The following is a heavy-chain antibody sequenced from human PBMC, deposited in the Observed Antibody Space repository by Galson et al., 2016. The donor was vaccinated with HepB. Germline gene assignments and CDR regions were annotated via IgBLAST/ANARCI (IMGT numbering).Heavy chain of an antibody. CDR1: SDTLSNYG. D-gene: IGHD5-12*01. CDR2: VNTYTGDA. Sequence: SVKVSCKASSDTLSNYGFSWVRQAPEQGLEWMGGVNTYTGDADYPQRFQDRVTMTTDTSTKTAYMELRSLRSDDTAVYYCASRGGYDAFDIWGQGTMITVSS. J-gene: IGHJ3*02. V-gene: IGHV1-18*01. CDR3: ASRGGYDAFDI.